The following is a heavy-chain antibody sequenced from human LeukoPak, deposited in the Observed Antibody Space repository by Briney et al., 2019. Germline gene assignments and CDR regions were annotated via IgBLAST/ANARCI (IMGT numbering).Heavy chain of an antibody. Sequence: GSLRLSCAASGFTFSSYAMSWVRQAPGKGLEWVSAISGSGGSTYYADSVKGRFTISRDNSKNTLYLQMNSLRAEDTAVYYCAKDLNWSGSPPNTFDYWGQGTLVTVSS. CDR3: AKDLNWSGSPPNTFDY. D-gene: IGHD3-3*01. CDR2: ISGSGGST. CDR1: GFTFSSYA. J-gene: IGHJ4*02. V-gene: IGHV3-23*01.